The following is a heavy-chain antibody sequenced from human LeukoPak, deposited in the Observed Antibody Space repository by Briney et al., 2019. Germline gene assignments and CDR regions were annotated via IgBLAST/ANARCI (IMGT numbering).Heavy chain of an antibody. Sequence: PSETLSLTCAVSGGSISSNNWWSWVRRPPGKGLEWIGEVFHSGSTNYNPSLKSRVTISVDKSKNQFSLKLTSVTAADTAVYYCASHRRYTTGSEEFDYWGQGTLVTVSS. CDR1: GGSISSNNW. J-gene: IGHJ4*02. CDR2: VFHSGST. V-gene: IGHV4-4*02. D-gene: IGHD2/OR15-2a*01. CDR3: ASHRRYTTGSEEFDY.